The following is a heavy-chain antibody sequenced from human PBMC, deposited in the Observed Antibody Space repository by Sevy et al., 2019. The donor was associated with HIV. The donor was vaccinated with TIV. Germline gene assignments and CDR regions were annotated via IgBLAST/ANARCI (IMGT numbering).Heavy chain of an antibody. Sequence: GGYLRLSCAGSGFTLSDYYMTWIRQAPGKGLQWISYISGSGDTIYYADSVKGRFTISRDSAKNSLFLQMNSLRVEDTAVYYCARDHVKDGDSWDYYDFAMDVWGQGTTVTVSS. J-gene: IGHJ6*02. CDR1: GFTLSDYY. CDR2: ISGSGDTI. V-gene: IGHV3-11*01. CDR3: ARDHVKDGDSWDYYDFAMDV. D-gene: IGHD4-17*01.